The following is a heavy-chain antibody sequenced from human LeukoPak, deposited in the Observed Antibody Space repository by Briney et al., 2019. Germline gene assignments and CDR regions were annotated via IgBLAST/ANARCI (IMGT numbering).Heavy chain of an antibody. CDR1: GFTFSSYG. D-gene: IGHD3-22*01. V-gene: IGHV3-30*18. CDR3: AKGFSYYYDSGYDPDSY. Sequence: GRSLGLSCAASGFTFSSYGMHWVRQAPGKGLEWVAVISYDGSNKYYADSVKGRFTISRDNSKNTLYLQMNSLRAEDTAVYYCAKGFSYYYDSGYDPDSYWGQGTLVTVSS. J-gene: IGHJ4*02. CDR2: ISYDGSNK.